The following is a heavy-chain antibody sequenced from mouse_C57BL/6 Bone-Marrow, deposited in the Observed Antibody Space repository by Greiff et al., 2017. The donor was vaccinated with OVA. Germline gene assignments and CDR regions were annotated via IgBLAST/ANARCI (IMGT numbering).Heavy chain of an antibody. CDR1: GFTFSDYY. CDR3: ARGGIYFAMDY. Sequence: EVMLVESEGGLVQPGSSMKLSCTASGFTFSDYYMAWVRQVPEKGLEWVANINYDGSSTYYLDSLKSRFIISRDNAKNILYLQMSSLKSEDTATYYCARGGIYFAMDYWGQGTSVTVSS. V-gene: IGHV5-16*01. J-gene: IGHJ4*01. CDR2: INYDGSST.